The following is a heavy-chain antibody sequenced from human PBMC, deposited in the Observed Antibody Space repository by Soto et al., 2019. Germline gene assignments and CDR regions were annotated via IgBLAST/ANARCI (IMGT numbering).Heavy chain of an antibody. CDR1: GGTFSSYA. D-gene: IGHD3-22*01. CDR3: ARARENYYYDSSGYYNYFDY. Sequence: QVQLVQSGAEVKKPGSSVKVSCKASGGTFSSYAISWVRQAPGQGLEWMGGIIPIFGTANYAQKFQGRVTITADESTSTAYMELSSLRSEDTAVYYCARARENYYYDSSGYYNYFDYWGHGTLVNVSS. CDR2: IIPIFGTA. V-gene: IGHV1-69*01. J-gene: IGHJ4*01.